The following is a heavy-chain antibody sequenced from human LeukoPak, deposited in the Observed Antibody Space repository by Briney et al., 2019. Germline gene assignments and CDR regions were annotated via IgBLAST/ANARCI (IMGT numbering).Heavy chain of an antibody. Sequence: GGSLRLSCAASGLTVSSNYMSWVRQAPGKGLEWVSVIYSGGTTYYADSVKGRFTISRDNSKNTLYLQMNSLRTEDTAVYYCAIVDTAMDPWGQGTLVIVSS. CDR2: IYSGGTT. D-gene: IGHD5-18*01. CDR3: AIVDTAMDP. CDR1: GLTVSSNY. J-gene: IGHJ5*02. V-gene: IGHV3-53*01.